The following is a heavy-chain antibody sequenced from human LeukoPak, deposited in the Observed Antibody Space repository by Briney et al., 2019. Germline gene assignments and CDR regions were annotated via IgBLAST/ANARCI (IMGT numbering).Heavy chain of an antibody. V-gene: IGHV4-39*01. D-gene: IGHD1-26*01. CDR3: ARRESGSYRRTFDY. CDR2: IYYSGST. CDR1: GGSISSSSHY. Sequence: SETLSLTCTVSGGSISSSSHYWGWIRQPPGKGLEWIGSIYYSGSTYYNPSLKSRVTISVDTSKNQFSLKLSSVTAADTAVYYCARRESGSYRRTFDYWGQGTLVTVSS. J-gene: IGHJ4*02.